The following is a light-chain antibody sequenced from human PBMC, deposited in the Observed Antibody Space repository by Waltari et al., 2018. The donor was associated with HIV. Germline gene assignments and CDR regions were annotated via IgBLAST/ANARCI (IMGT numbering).Light chain of an antibody. CDR1: QRLLHSNGYNY. CDR3: MQTLQTPIT. J-gene: IGKJ5*01. CDR2: LGS. V-gene: IGKV2-28*01. Sequence: DIVMTQSPLSLPVTPGEPASISCRSSQRLLHSNGYNYLDWYLQEPGQSPQLLIYLGSNRATGVPHRFSGSGSGTDFTLKVSRVEAEDVGIYYCMQTLQTPITFGQGTRLEIK.